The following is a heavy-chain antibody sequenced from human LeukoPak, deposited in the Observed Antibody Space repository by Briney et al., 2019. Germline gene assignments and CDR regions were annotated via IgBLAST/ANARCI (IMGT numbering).Heavy chain of an antibody. CDR3: AQTPSRRDIIVPVAIGGPVDP. Sequence: PGGSLRLSCAASGFTVSSNYMSWVRQAPGKGLEWVSIINSGGTTYYADSVKGRFTISRDNSKNTLYLQMNSLRAEGTAVYYCAQTPSRRDIIVPVAIGGPVDPWGQGTLVTVSS. CDR2: INSGGTT. D-gene: IGHD2-2*01. V-gene: IGHV3-66*01. J-gene: IGHJ5*02. CDR1: GFTVSSNY.